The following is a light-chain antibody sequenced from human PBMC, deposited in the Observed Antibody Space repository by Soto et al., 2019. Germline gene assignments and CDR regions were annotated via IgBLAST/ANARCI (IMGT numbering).Light chain of an antibody. Sequence: DIQMTQSPSSLSASVGDRVTITCRASQDISNSLAWYQQKPGKVPKVLIYATSILQSGVPAWFSGSGSGTDFTLTISILQPEDVATYYCHNYNSAPLTFGGGTKVEI. J-gene: IGKJ4*01. CDR2: ATS. CDR3: HNYNSAPLT. CDR1: QDISNS. V-gene: IGKV1-27*01.